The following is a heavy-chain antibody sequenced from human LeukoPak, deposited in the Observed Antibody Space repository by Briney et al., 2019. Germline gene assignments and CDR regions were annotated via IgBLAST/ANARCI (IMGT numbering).Heavy chain of an antibody. CDR2: ISAYNGNT. D-gene: IGHD3-3*01. V-gene: IGHV1-18*04. J-gene: IGHJ6*02. CDR3: ARDPYDFWGGYYFGYYYYGMDV. CDR1: GYTFPSYF. Sequence: ASVKVSCKASGYTFPSYFMHWVRQAPGQGLEWMGWISAYNGNTNYAQKLQGRVTMTTDTSTSTAYMELRSLRSDDAAVYYCARDPYDFWGGYYFGYYYYGMDVWGQGTTVTVSS.